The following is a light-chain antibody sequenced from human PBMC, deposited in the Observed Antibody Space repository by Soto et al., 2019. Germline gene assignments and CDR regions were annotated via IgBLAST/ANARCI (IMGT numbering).Light chain of an antibody. Sequence: QSVLTQPPSVSGAPGQTVIISCSGSSSNIGAPYDVNWYRQLPGTAPKLLIYGNMNRPSGVPDRFSGSKSGTSASLAITGLQAEDEADYYCSSYAGSNNLIFGTGTKLTVL. CDR3: SSYAGSNNLI. V-gene: IGLV1-40*01. J-gene: IGLJ1*01. CDR1: SSNIGAPYD. CDR2: GNM.